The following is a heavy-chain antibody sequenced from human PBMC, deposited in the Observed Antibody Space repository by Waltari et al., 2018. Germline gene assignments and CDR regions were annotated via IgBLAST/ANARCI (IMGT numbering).Heavy chain of an antibody. V-gene: IGHV1-69*05. Sequence: QVQLVQSGAELKKPGSSVKVSCKASGGSFSTYAITWVRQAPGQGLEWMGGIIPMFGTANYAQKIQDRVTIITDEARTTAYMELSSLTSEDTAVYYCARGGLYGQQLLESAFEIWGQGTKVTVSS. CDR3: ARGGLYGQQLLESAFEI. CDR1: GGSFSTYA. J-gene: IGHJ3*02. D-gene: IGHD6-13*01. CDR2: IIPMFGTA.